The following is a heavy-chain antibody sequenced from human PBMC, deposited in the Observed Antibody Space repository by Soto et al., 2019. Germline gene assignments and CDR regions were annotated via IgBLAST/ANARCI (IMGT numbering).Heavy chain of an antibody. D-gene: IGHD2-15*01. V-gene: IGHV3-23*01. CDR2: ITYGGVS. J-gene: IGHJ4*02. CDR3: PRIDKFNSQGSGWPKRVDY. Sequence: VQLLESGGGLVQPGGSLRLLCAGSGFALNNYAMTWVRQAPGKGRVWVSTITYGGVSFYGNTVPGRFTISRDNTETTVSLQMNSLRADDTAVYHCPRIDKFNSQGSGWPKRVDYWGQGTVVTGSS. CDR1: GFALNNYA.